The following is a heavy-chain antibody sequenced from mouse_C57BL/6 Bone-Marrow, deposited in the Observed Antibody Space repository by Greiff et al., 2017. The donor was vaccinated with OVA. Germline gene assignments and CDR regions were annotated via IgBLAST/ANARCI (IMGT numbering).Heavy chain of an antibody. J-gene: IGHJ3*01. D-gene: IGHD4-1*01. CDR3: ARIGDWDRFAY. CDR1: GFSLTSYG. Sequence: QVQLQQSGPGLVQPSQSLSITYTVSGFSLTSYGVHWVRQSPGKGLEWLGVIWSGGSTDYNAAFISRLSISKDNSKSQVFFKMNSLQADDTAIYYCARIGDWDRFAYWGQGTLVTVSA. CDR2: IWSGGST. V-gene: IGHV2-2*01.